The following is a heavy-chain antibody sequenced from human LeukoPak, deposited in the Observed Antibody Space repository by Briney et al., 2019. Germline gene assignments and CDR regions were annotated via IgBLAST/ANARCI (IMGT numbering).Heavy chain of an antibody. V-gene: IGHV1-2*02. J-gene: IGHJ4*02. D-gene: IGHD6-6*01. CDR3: ARDGPTRPFDY. CDR2: IHPNSGDT. Sequence: ASVKVSCKASGYTFTGYYMHWVRQAPGQRLEWMGWIHPNSGDTNYAQKFQGRVTLTRDTSISTAYMDLSRLQSDDTAVYYCARDGPTRPFDYWGQGILVTVSS. CDR1: GYTFTGYY.